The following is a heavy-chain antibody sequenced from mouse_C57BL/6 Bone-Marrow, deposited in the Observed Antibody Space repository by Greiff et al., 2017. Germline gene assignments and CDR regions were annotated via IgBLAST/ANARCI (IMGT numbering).Heavy chain of an antibody. D-gene: IGHD2-4*01. CDR2: FYPGSGSI. V-gene: IGHV1-62-2*01. CDR3: ARHEDWGRLRRDWYFDV. Sequence: QVQLQQSGAELVKPGASVKLSCKASGYTFTEYTIHWVKQRSGQGLEWIGWFYPGSGSIKYNEKFKDKATLTADTSSSTVYMELSRLTSEDSAVYFCARHEDWGRLRRDWYFDVWGTGTTVTVSS. CDR1: GYTFTEYT. J-gene: IGHJ1*03.